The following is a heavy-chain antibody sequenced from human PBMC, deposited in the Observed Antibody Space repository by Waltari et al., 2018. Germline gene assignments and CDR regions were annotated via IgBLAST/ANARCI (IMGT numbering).Heavy chain of an antibody. J-gene: IGHJ5*02. CDR1: GYSIRSGYY. D-gene: IGHD4-17*01. CDR2: IYHSGST. CDR3: ARDSTVTIPQGWFDP. Sequence: QVQLQESGPGLVKSSETLSLTCAVSGYSIRSGYYWGWIRQPPGKGLEWIGSIYHSGSTYYNPSLKSRVTISVDTSKNQFSLKLSSVTAADTAVYYCARDSTVTIPQGWFDPWGQGTLVTVSS. V-gene: IGHV4-38-2*02.